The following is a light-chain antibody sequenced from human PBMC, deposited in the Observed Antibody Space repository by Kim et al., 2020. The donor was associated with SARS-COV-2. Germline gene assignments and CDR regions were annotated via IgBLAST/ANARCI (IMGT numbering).Light chain of an antibody. CDR2: RDI. CDR3: QVWDSSAYV. Sequence: SYELTQPLSVSVALGQTARITCGGNNIGSKNVHWYQQMPGQAPVLVIYRDINRPSGIPERFSGYNSGNTATLTISRAQAGDEADYYCQVWDSSAYVFGTGTKVTVL. J-gene: IGLJ1*01. CDR1: NIGSKN. V-gene: IGLV3-9*01.